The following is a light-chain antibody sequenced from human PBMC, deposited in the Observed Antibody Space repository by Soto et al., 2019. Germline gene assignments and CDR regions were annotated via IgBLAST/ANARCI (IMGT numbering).Light chain of an antibody. CDR1: QYINTR. CDR2: QTS. Sequence: EIVLTQSPATLSSFPGDRVTLSCRASQYINTRLAWYQHRPGQAPSLLIYQTSIRAAGIPGRFSGTQSGTAFTLPISDVDPEDFAMYYCHQRSKVGQGTRVDIK. CDR3: HQRSK. V-gene: IGKV3D-11*03. J-gene: IGKJ1*01.